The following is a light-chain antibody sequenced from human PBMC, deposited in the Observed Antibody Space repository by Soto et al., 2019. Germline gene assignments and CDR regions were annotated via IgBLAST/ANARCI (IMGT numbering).Light chain of an antibody. Sequence: EIVMTQSPATVSVSPGERATLSCRASQSIAGNLAWYQQKPGQAPRLLIYGASTRATGIPARFSGSGSGTEFTLTISSLQSEDFAVYYCQQYNNWPLTFGGGTKVEIK. V-gene: IGKV3-15*01. CDR1: QSIAGN. CDR2: GAS. J-gene: IGKJ4*01. CDR3: QQYNNWPLT.